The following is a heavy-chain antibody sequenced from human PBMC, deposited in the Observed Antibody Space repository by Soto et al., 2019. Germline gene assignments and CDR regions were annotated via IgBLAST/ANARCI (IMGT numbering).Heavy chain of an antibody. CDR2: IRASDNSI. Sequence: EVQVVESGGGLAQPGGSLRLSCAASGVTFKTSEVHWVRQAPGKGLEWLSFIRASDNSIYYADSVEGRFTISGDNAKNSVSLQMNSLTVEETAIYYCASSGWGASGTPYLDFWGQGTKVTVSS. CDR3: ASSGWGASGTPYLDF. CDR1: GVTFKTSE. J-gene: IGHJ3*01. V-gene: IGHV3-48*03. D-gene: IGHD1-1*01.